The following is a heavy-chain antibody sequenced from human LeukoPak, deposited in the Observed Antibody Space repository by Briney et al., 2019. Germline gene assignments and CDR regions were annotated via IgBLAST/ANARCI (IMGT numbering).Heavy chain of an antibody. J-gene: IGHJ4*02. D-gene: IGHD6-13*01. V-gene: IGHV3-30*02. Sequence: GGSLRLSCAASGFTFSGYGMHWVRQAPGKGLEWVAFIRYDGSNKYYADSVKGRFTISRDNSKNTLYLQMNSLGAEDTAVYYCAKVGHYSSSWDFDYWGQGTLVTVSS. CDR1: GFTFSGYG. CDR2: IRYDGSNK. CDR3: AKVGHYSSSWDFDY.